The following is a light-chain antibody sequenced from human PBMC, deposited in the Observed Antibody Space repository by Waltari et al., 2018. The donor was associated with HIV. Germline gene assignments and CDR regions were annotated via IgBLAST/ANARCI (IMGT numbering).Light chain of an antibody. CDR3: ASFTGDNTVM. J-gene: IGLJ3*02. V-gene: IGLV2-14*03. CDR2: DVD. Sequence: AVTQPASVSGLPGQSTTISCTGGDSDFGLYNFVSWYQQHYGKPPKLILYDVDSRASGVSDRFSGSSSGNTASLTISGLRAEDEAHYYCASFTGDNTVMFGGGTEVTVL. CDR1: DSDFGLYNF.